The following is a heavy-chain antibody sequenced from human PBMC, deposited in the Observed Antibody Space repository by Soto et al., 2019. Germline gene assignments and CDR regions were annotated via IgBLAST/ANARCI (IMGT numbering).Heavy chain of an antibody. CDR1: GFTFDDYS. CDR3: ARDSDDSTGWYDC. Sequence: GGSLRLSCAASGFTFDDYSMSWVRQMPGKGLEWVAGINWNGDNTSYAASVNGRFVISRDNAKNSLFLDLSNVRVEDTAFYHCARDSDDSTGWYDCWGQGALVTVSS. D-gene: IGHD3-22*01. J-gene: IGHJ5*01. V-gene: IGHV3-20*01. CDR2: INWNGDNT.